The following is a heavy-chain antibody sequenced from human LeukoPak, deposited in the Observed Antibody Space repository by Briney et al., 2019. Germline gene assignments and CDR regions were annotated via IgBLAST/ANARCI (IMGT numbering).Heavy chain of an antibody. CDR1: GYTFTSYA. D-gene: IGHD6-13*01. Sequence: EASVKVSCKASGYTFTSYAMHWVRQAPGQRLEWVGWINAGNGNTKYSQKFQGRVTITRDTSASTAYMELSSLRSEDTAVYYCARQPPYLAAGFDPWGQGTLVTVSS. J-gene: IGHJ5*02. CDR3: ARQPPYLAAGFDP. CDR2: INAGNGNT. V-gene: IGHV1-3*01.